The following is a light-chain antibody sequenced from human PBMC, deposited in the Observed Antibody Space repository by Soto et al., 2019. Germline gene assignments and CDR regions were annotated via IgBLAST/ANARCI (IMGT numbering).Light chain of an antibody. Sequence: DLQMAQTPSSLSAAVGDRVTITCRASQSISSYLNWYQQKPGKAPQLLIYAASSLQSGVPSRFSGSGSGTEFTLTISSLQPDDFATYYCQQYNSYSSTFGQGAKVDIK. CDR1: QSISSY. V-gene: IGKV1-5*01. CDR3: QQYNSYSST. CDR2: AAS. J-gene: IGKJ1*01.